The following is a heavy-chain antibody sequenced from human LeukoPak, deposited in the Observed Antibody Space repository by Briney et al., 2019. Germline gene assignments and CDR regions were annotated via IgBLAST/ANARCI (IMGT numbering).Heavy chain of an antibody. CDR3: ARAYCGGDCYPFDY. V-gene: IGHV3-48*01. Sequence: GVSLRLSCAASEFTFSSFRMNWVRQAPGKGLEWVSYITNSGNSKSYADSVKGRFTTSRDNTKNSLYLQMNGLRAEDTAVYYCARAYCGGDCYPFDYWGQGTLVTVSS. CDR1: EFTFSSFR. D-gene: IGHD2-21*02. CDR2: ITNSGNSK. J-gene: IGHJ4*02.